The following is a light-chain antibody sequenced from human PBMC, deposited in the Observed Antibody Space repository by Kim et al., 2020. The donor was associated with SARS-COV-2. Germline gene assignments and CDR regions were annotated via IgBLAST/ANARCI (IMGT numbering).Light chain of an antibody. CDR1: QSLSNNY. CDR2: GAS. CDR3: QQYGSSPLT. V-gene: IGKV3-20*01. Sequence: EIVLTQSPGTLSLSPGERATLSCRASQSLSNNYLAWYQQKPGQAPRLFIYGASRRVTGIPDRISGSGSGTDFTLTISRLEPEDFAVYYCQQYGSSPLTFGGGTRVDIK. J-gene: IGKJ4*01.